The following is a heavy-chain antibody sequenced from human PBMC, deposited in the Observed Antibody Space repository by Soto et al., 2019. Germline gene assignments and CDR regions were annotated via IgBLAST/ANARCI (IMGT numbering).Heavy chain of an antibody. V-gene: IGHV3-53*01. J-gene: IGHJ3*02. CDR1: GFIVSTNY. Sequence: EVQLVESGGGLIQPGGSLRLSCAASGFIVSTNYMTWVRQAPGKGLECVSVIYTGGSTYYADSVKGRLTISRDNSKNTLYLKMNSLRAEDTAVYYCARVFDAFDIWGQGTMVTVSS. CDR2: IYTGGST. CDR3: ARVFDAFDI.